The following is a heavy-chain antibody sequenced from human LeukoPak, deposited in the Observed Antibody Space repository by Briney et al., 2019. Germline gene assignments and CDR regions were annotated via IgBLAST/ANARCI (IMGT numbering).Heavy chain of an antibody. CDR2: ISYDGSNK. Sequence: GGSLRLSCAASGFTFSSYAMHWVRQAPGKGLEWVAVISYDGSNKYYADSVKGRFTISRDNSKNTLYLQMNSLRAEDTAVYYCARDILSGSSSFDCWGQGTLVTVSS. D-gene: IGHD1-26*01. V-gene: IGHV3-30*04. J-gene: IGHJ4*02. CDR1: GFTFSSYA. CDR3: ARDILSGSSSFDC.